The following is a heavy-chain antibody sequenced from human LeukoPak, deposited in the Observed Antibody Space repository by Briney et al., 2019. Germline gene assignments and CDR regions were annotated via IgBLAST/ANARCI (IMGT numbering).Heavy chain of an antibody. D-gene: IGHD3-3*01. J-gene: IGHJ5*02. CDR1: GGSISSYY. V-gene: IGHV4-59*12. Sequence: SETLSLTCTVSGGSISSYYWSWIRQPPGKGLEWIGYIYYSGSTNYNPSLKSRVTISVDTSKNQFSLKLSSVTAADTAVYYCARDQITIFGGFNWFDPWGQGTLVTVSS. CDR2: IYYSGST. CDR3: ARDQITIFGGFNWFDP.